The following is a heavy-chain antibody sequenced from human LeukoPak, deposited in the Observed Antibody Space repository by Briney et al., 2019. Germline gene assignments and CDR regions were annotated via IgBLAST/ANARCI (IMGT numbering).Heavy chain of an antibody. CDR3: ARNDYYGSGRQNWFDP. Sequence: ASVKVSCKASGYTFTGYYMHWVRQAPGQGLEWMGWINPNSGGTNYAQKFQGRVTMTRDTSISTAYMELSRLRSDDTAVYYCARNDYYGSGRQNWFDPWGQGTLVTVSS. CDR1: GYTFTGYY. CDR2: INPNSGGT. D-gene: IGHD3-10*01. J-gene: IGHJ5*02. V-gene: IGHV1-2*02.